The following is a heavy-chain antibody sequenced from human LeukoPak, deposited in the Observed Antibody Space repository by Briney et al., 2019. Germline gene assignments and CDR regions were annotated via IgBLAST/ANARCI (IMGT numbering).Heavy chain of an antibody. CDR1: GFTFSSYA. Sequence: AVSLTLSCAASGFTFSSYAMHWLRQAPGKGLEWVAVITYDGSNKYYADSVKGRFTISRANSKNTMYLQMKSLEAQATADYYCAKNGDRGAYCSGGSGYPYYYYYMDVWGKGTTVTISS. CDR3: AKNGDRGAYCSGGSGYPYYYYYMDV. V-gene: IGHV3-30*04. J-gene: IGHJ6*03. CDR2: ITYDGSNK. D-gene: IGHD2-15*01.